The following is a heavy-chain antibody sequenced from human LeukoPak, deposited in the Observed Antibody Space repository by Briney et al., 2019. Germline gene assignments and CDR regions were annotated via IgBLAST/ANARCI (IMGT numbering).Heavy chain of an antibody. D-gene: IGHD2-2*01. CDR2: IYPGDSDT. Sequence: GESLKISCKASGYSFPSYWIAWVRQMPGKGLEWMGIIYPGDSDTRYSPSFRGQVTISADKSISTAYLQWSSLKASDTAMYYCARHVGGSIVVVPAATLGGWFDPWGQGTLVTVSS. CDR3: ARHVGGSIVVVPAATLGGWFDP. CDR1: GYSFPSYW. J-gene: IGHJ5*02. V-gene: IGHV5-51*01.